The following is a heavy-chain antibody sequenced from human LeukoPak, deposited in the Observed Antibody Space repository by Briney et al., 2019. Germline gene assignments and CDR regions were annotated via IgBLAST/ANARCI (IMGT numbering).Heavy chain of an antibody. CDR1: GYTFTGYY. CDR2: INPNSGDT. J-gene: IGHJ6*03. Sequence: ASVKVSCKASGYTFTGYYIHWVRQAPGQGLEWMGWINPNSGDTNYAQKFQGRVTMTRDTSISTAYMELSRLRSDDTAVYYCAKRRGLELLYYYYMDVWGKGTTVTVSS. V-gene: IGHV1-2*02. D-gene: IGHD1-7*01. CDR3: AKRRGLELLYYYYMDV.